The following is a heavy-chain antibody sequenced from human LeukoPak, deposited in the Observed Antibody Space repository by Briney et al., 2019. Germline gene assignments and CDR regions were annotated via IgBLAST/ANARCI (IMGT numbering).Heavy chain of an antibody. V-gene: IGHV3-53*01. CDR3: ARGLRTTTTFVL. CDR1: GFIVSDSY. J-gene: IGHJ4*02. CDR2: IYTDGKT. D-gene: IGHD2/OR15-2a*01. Sequence: SGGSLRLSCAASGFIVSDSYMGWVRQAPGKVLEWVSFIYTDGKTFYADSAKGRFTISRHNSKNTLHLQMTSLRPEDTAVYYCARGLRTTTTFVLWGQGTLVTVSS.